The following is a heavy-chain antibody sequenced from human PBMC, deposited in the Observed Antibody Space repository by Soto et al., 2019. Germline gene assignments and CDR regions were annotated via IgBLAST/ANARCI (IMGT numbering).Heavy chain of an antibody. CDR2: IKQDGSEK. CDR1: GFTFSSYW. D-gene: IGHD1-26*01. CDR3: ASPYSGSYDLFDY. V-gene: IGHV3-7*03. J-gene: IGHJ4*02. Sequence: GGSLRLSCAASGFTFSSYWMSWVRQAPGKGLEWVANIKQDGSEKYYVDSVKGRFTIPRDNAKNSLYLQMNSLRAEDTAVYYCASPYSGSYDLFDYWGQGTLVTVSS.